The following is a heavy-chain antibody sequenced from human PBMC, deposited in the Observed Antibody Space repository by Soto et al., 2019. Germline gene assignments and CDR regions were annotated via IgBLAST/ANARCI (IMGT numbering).Heavy chain of an antibody. V-gene: IGHV5-10-1*01. D-gene: IGHD3-22*01. J-gene: IGHJ4*02. CDR3: ARQIYDSDTGPNFQYYFDS. CDR1: GYSFAGYW. Sequence: GESLKISCKGSGYSFAGYWITWVRQKPGKGLEWMGRIDPSDSQTYYSPSFRGHVTISVTKSITTVFLQWSSLRASDTAMYYCARQIYDSDTGPNFQYYFDSWGQGAPVTGSA. CDR2: IDPSDSQT.